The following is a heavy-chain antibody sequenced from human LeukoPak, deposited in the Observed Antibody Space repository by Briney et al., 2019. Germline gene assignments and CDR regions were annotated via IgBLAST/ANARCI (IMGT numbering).Heavy chain of an antibody. V-gene: IGHV1-69*05. Sequence: ASVKVSCKASGGTFSSYAISWVRQAPGQGLEWMGGIIPIFGTANYAQKFQGRVTITTDESTSTTYMELSSLRSEDTAVYYCARDHCSGGSCYSDSYYYGMDVWGQGTTVTVSS. CDR1: GGTFSSYA. J-gene: IGHJ6*02. D-gene: IGHD2-15*01. CDR3: ARDHCSGGSCYSDSYYYGMDV. CDR2: IIPIFGTA.